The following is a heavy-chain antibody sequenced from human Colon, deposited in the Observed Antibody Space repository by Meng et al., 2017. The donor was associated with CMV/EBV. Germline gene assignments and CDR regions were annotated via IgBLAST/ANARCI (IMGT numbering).Heavy chain of an antibody. CDR3: VKDVDCSGNTCYTGYLDH. Sequence: GESLKISCEASGFTFSDNAMHWVRQAPGKGLEWVALIYFNGNNKYYADSVKGRFTISRDNSKNTLYLEMNSLRAEDTAIYYCVKDVDCSGNTCYTGYLDHWGQGSLVTVSS. CDR2: IYFNGNNK. D-gene: IGHD2-2*02. CDR1: GFTFSDNA. J-gene: IGHJ4*02. V-gene: IGHV3-33*06.